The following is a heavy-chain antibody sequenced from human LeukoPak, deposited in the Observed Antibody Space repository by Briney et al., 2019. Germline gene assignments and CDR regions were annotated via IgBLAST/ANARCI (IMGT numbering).Heavy chain of an antibody. J-gene: IGHJ4*02. CDR3: ARDIPFDY. Sequence: GGSLRLSCAASGFTFSSYSMNWVRQAPGKGLEWVSYISSSSSTIYYADSVKGRFTISRDNAKNSLHLQMNSLRAEDTAVYYCARDIPFDYWGQGTLVTVSS. V-gene: IGHV3-48*01. CDR1: GFTFSSYS. CDR2: ISSSSSTI.